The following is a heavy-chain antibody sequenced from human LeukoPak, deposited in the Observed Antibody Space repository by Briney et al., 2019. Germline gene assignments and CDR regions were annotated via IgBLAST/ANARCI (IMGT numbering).Heavy chain of an antibody. D-gene: IGHD5-18*01. CDR2: IIPIFGTA. V-gene: IGHV1-69*05. CDR3: GSGYSYGQFDY. Sequence: GASVKVSCKASGGTFSSYAISWVRQAPGQGLEWMGGIIPIFGTANYAQKFQGRVTITTDESTSTAYMELSSLRSEDTAVYYCGSGYSYGQFDYWGQGTLVTVSP. CDR1: GGTFSSYA. J-gene: IGHJ4*02.